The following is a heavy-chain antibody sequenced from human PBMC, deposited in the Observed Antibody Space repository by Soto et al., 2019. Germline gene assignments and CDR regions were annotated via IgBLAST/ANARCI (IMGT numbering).Heavy chain of an antibody. J-gene: IGHJ5*02. CDR3: ARVGVVPAAGEQKRTQQTNPQTPNWFDP. V-gene: IGHV4-31*03. D-gene: IGHD2-2*01. CDR2: IYYSGST. CDR1: GGSISSGGYY. Sequence: SSETLSLTCTVSGGSISSGGYYWSWIRQHPGKGLEWIGYIYYSGSTYYNPSLKSRVTISVDTSKNQFSLKLSSVTAADTAVYYCARVGVVPAAGEQKRTQQTNPQTPNWFDPWGQGTLVTVSS.